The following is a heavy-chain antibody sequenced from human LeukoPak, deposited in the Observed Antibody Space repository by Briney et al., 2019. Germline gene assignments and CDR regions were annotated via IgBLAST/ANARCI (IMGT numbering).Heavy chain of an antibody. D-gene: IGHD4/OR15-4a*01. CDR3: ARGVPHAVNDAFDI. V-gene: IGHV4-59*01. CDR2: IYYSGST. Sequence: SETLSLTCTVSGGSISSYYWSWLRQPPGKGLEWIGYIYYSGSTNYNPSLKSRVTISVDTSKNQFSLKLSSVTAADTAVYYCARGVPHAVNDAFDIWGQGTMVTVSS. J-gene: IGHJ3*02. CDR1: GGSISSYY.